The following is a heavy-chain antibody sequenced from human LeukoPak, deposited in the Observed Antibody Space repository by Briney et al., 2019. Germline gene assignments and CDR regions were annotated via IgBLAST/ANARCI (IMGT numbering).Heavy chain of an antibody. CDR3: ARVIVGAADDAFDI. CDR2: IYTSGST. CDR1: GGSTSSYY. Sequence: SETLSLTCTVSGGSTSSYYWSWIRQPAGKGPEWIGRIYTSGSTNYNPSLKSRVTMSVDTSKNQFSLKLSSVTAADTAVYYLARVIVGAADDAFDIWGQGTMVTVSS. J-gene: IGHJ3*02. D-gene: IGHD1-26*01. V-gene: IGHV4-4*07.